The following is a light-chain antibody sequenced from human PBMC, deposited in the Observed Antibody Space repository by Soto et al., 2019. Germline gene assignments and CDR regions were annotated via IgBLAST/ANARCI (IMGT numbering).Light chain of an antibody. CDR1: SSDIGGYNY. CDR2: DVS. Sequence: QSVLTQPASVSGSPGQSITISCTGTSSDIGGYNYVSWYQQYPDKAPKLMIFDVSNRPSGVSNRFSGSKSGNMASLTISGLQAEDEADYYCKSFTSSTTYVFGTGTKLTVL. CDR3: KSFTSSTTYV. V-gene: IGLV2-14*03. J-gene: IGLJ1*01.